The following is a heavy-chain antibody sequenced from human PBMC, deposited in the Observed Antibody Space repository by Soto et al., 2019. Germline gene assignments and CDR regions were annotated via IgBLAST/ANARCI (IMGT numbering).Heavy chain of an antibody. J-gene: IGHJ4*02. D-gene: IGHD3-22*01. CDR3: AKLLGNYYDSSGNTDDY. V-gene: IGHV3-23*01. Sequence: GGSLRLSCAASGFTFSSYAMSWVRQAPGKGLEWVSAISGSGGSTYYADSVKGRFTISRDNSKNTLYLQMNSLRAEDTAVYYCAKLLGNYYDSSGNTDDYWGQGTLVTVSS. CDR2: ISGSGGST. CDR1: GFTFSSYA.